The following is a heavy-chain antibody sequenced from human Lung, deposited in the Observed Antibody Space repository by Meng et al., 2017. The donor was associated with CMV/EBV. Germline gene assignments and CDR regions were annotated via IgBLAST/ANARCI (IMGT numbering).Heavy chain of an antibody. CDR1: GYTFTSYG. CDR3: AASSSSWYQNWFDP. D-gene: IGHD6-13*01. V-gene: IGHV1-18*01. CDR2: ISAYNGNT. J-gene: IGHJ5*02. Sequence: QVQLAQSGAEVKKPGASVKVSCKASGYTFTSYGNSWVRHAPGQGLEWMGWISAYNGNTNYAQKLQGRVTMTTDTSTSTAYMELRSLRSDDTAVYYCAASSSSWYQNWFDPWGQGTLVTVSS.